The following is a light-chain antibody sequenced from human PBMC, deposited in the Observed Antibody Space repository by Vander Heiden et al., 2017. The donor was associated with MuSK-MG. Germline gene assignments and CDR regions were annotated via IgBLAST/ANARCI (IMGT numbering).Light chain of an antibody. Sequence: DIVMTQSPDSLAVSLGERATINCKSSQSVLYSSNNKNYLAWYQQKPGQPPKLLIYWASTRESGVPDRFSGSGSGTDFTLTSSSLQAEDVAVYYCQQDYSTPSFGGGTKVEIK. CDR1: QSVLYSSNNKNY. J-gene: IGKJ4*01. CDR2: WAS. V-gene: IGKV4-1*01. CDR3: QQDYSTPS.